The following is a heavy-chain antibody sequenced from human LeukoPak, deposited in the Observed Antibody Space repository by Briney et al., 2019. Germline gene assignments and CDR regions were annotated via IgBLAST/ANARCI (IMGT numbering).Heavy chain of an antibody. J-gene: IGHJ4*02. V-gene: IGHV1-69*05. CDR2: IIPIIGTA. CDR3: ARDQVGATMTLDY. D-gene: IGHD1-26*01. Sequence: SVKVSCKASGGTFSSYAISWVRQAPGHRLEWMGRIIPIIGTANYAQKFQGRVTITTADSTSTAYMELSSLRSEDTAVYYCARDQVGATMTLDYWGQGTLVTVSS. CDR1: GGTFSSYA.